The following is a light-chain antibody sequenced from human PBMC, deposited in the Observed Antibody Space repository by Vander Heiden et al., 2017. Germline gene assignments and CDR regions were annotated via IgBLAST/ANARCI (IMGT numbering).Light chain of an antibody. Sequence: QSALTQPASVSGSPGQSITISSTGTSSDVGGYNSVSWYQQHPGKAPKLMIYEVSNRPSGVSNRFSGSKSGNTASLTISGLQAEDEADYYCSSYTSSSTPYVFGTGTKVTVL. CDR1: SSDVGGYNS. J-gene: IGLJ1*01. CDR3: SSYTSSSTPYV. CDR2: EVS. V-gene: IGLV2-14*01.